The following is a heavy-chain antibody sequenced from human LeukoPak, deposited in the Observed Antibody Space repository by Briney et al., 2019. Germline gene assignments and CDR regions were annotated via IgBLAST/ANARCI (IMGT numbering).Heavy chain of an antibody. V-gene: IGHV6-1*01. CDR1: GDSVSSNSAA. CDR3: ATHSGGYYSRNYYGMDV. Sequence: SQTLSLTCAISGDSVSSNSAAWNWIRQSPSRGLEWLGRTYYRSKWYNDYAVSVKSRITINPDTSKNQFSLQLNSVTPEDTAVYYCATHSGGYYSRNYYGMDVWGQGTTVTVSS. CDR2: TYYRSKWYN. J-gene: IGHJ6*02. D-gene: IGHD3-22*01.